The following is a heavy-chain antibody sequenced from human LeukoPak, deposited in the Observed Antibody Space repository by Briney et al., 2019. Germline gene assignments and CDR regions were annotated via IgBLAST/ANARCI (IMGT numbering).Heavy chain of an antibody. CDR1: GFIFSRYS. D-gene: IGHD3-16*01. J-gene: IGHJ3*01. CDR3: ARATMGGDFDL. CDR2: IKQDESEK. Sequence: GGSLRLSCAASGFIFSRYSMNWVRQAPGKGLEWVANIKQDESEKYYMDSVKGRFTISRDNAKNSLYLQMNSLRGEDTAVYYCARATMGGDFDLWGQGTMVTVFS. V-gene: IGHV3-7*01.